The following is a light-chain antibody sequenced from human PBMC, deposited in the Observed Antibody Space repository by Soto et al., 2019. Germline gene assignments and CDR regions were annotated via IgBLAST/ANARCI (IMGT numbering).Light chain of an antibody. Sequence: EIVLTQSPATLSLSPGERATLSCSASQSLSSHLAWYQQKPGQAPRLLIYDASNRATGIPDRFSGSGSGTEFTLTISSLQSEDFAVYYCQQYNNWPPITFGQGTRLEIK. V-gene: IGKV3D-15*01. CDR1: QSLSSH. J-gene: IGKJ5*01. CDR2: DAS. CDR3: QQYNNWPPIT.